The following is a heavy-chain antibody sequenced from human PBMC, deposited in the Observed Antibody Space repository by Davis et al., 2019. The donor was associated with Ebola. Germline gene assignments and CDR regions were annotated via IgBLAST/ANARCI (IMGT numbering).Heavy chain of an antibody. CDR3: AREGGYCSSTSCYKYFDY. D-gene: IGHD2-2*01. J-gene: IGHJ4*02. CDR2: INSYGSST. Sequence: HTGGSLRLSCAASGFTFSRYWMHWVRQAPGKGLVWVSRINSYGSSTSYADSVKGRFTISRDNAENTLYLQMNSLRAEDTAVYYCAREGGYCSSTSCYKYFDYWGQGTLVTVSS. CDR1: GFTFSRYW. V-gene: IGHV3-74*01.